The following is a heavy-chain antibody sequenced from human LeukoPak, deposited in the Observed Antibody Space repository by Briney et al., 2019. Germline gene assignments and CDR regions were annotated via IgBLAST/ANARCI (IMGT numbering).Heavy chain of an antibody. CDR3: ARDPKYSSSGGRDY. CDR2: ISAYNGNT. V-gene: IGHV1-18*01. CDR1: GYTFTSYG. Sequence: SVKVSCMASGYTFTSYGISWVRQAPGQGLEWMGWISAYNGNTNYAQKHQGRVAMTTDTSTSTAYMELRSLRSDDTAVYYCARDPKYSSSGGRDYWGQGTLVTVSS. J-gene: IGHJ4*02. D-gene: IGHD6-13*01.